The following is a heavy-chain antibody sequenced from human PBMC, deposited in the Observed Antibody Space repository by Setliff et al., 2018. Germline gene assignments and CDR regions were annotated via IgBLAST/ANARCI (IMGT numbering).Heavy chain of an antibody. CDR1: GGSFSDHF. CDR3: ARVPHIWFGDLVTFDDAFDV. D-gene: IGHD3-10*01. Sequence: SETLSLTCTVYGGSFSDHFWSWIRQPPGKGLEWIGEINHSGSTNYNPSLKSRVTISVDASKNQFSLRLTSVTAADTAVYFCARVPHIWFGDLVTFDDAFDVWGQGTMVTVSS. V-gene: IGHV4-34*01. CDR2: INHSGST. J-gene: IGHJ3*01.